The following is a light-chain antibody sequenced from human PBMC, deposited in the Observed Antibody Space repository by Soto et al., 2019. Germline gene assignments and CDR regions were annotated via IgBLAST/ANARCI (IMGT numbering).Light chain of an antibody. V-gene: IGKV3-11*01. CDR2: DAS. CDR1: QSVSTY. CDR3: RQRSNWPGT. J-gene: IGKJ4*01. Sequence: EIVLTQSPATLSLSPGERATLSCRASQSVSTYLAWYQQKPGQAPRLLIFDASNRATGIPARFSGSGSGTYFTLTISSLEPEEFAVYYCRQRSNWPGTFGGGTRVEIK.